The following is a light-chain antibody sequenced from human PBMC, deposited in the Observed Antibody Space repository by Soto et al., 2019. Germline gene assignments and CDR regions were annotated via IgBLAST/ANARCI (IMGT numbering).Light chain of an antibody. CDR2: GAS. V-gene: IGKV3-20*01. Sequence: EIVLTQSPGTLSLSPGERVTLSCRASQSVSITYLAWYQQKPGQAPRLLLSGASSRATGIPDRFSGSGSGTDFTLTISRLEPEDFAVYYCQQYGSSPLWTFGQGTKVEIK. CDR1: QSVSITY. J-gene: IGKJ1*01. CDR3: QQYGSSPLWT.